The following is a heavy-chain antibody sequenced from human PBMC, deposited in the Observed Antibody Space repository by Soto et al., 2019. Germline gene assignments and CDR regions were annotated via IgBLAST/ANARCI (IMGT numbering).Heavy chain of an antibody. Sequence: QVQLVESGGGLVRPGGSLRLSCAASGFTFSVYYMSWIRQAPGKGLEWVSHISGSGKTIYYADSVKGRFSISRDNAEKSLYLQMNSLRGEDTAVYYCARDGGRGWDLDNWGQGTLVTGSS. CDR3: ARDGGRGWDLDN. CDR2: ISGSGKTI. CDR1: GFTFSVYY. J-gene: IGHJ4*02. V-gene: IGHV3-11*01. D-gene: IGHD6-19*01.